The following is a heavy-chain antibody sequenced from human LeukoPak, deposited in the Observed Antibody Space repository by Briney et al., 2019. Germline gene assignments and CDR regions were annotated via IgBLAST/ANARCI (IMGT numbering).Heavy chain of an antibody. V-gene: IGHV1-69*05. J-gene: IGHJ3*02. CDR2: IIPIFGTA. CDR3: ARDRGYYDSSGYYLHAFDI. D-gene: IGHD3-22*01. Sequence: SVTVSCKASGGTFSSYAISWVRQAPGQGLEWMGGIIPIFGTANYAQKFQGRVTITTDECTSTAYMELSSLRSEDTAVYYCARDRGYYDSSGYYLHAFDIWGQGTMVTVSS. CDR1: GGTFSSYA.